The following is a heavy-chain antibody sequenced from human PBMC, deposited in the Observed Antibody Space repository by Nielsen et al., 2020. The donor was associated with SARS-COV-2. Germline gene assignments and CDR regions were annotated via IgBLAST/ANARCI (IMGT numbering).Heavy chain of an antibody. Sequence: ESLKISCAASGFTFSSYSMNWVRQAPGKGLEWVSSISSSSSYIYYADSVKGRFTISRDNAKNSLYLQMNSLRGEDTAVYYCARDRTPYGDYVDYFEDWGQGTLVTVSS. D-gene: IGHD4-17*01. V-gene: IGHV3-21*01. CDR2: ISSSSSYI. CDR3: ARDRTPYGDYVDYFED. J-gene: IGHJ4*02. CDR1: GFTFSSYS.